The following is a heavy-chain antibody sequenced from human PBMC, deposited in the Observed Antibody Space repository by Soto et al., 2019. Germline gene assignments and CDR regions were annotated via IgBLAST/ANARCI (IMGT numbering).Heavy chain of an antibody. CDR1: GDSVSSDSAA. Sequence: SQTLSLTCAISGDSVSSDSAAWNWIRQSPSRGLEWLGRTYYRSKWSNGYAVSVKSRITINPDTSRNQLSLQLNSVTPEDTAVYYCARVRYCRGGSCYYGMDVWGQGTTVTVSS. CDR2: TYYRSKWSN. CDR3: ARVRYCRGGSCYYGMDV. J-gene: IGHJ6*02. D-gene: IGHD2-15*01. V-gene: IGHV6-1*01.